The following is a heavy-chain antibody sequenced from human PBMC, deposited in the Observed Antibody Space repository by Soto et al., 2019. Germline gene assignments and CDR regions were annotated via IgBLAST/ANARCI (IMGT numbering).Heavy chain of an antibody. J-gene: IGHJ5*02. V-gene: IGHV4-31*03. CDR2: IYYSGST. CDR1: GGSISSGGYY. CDR3: ARWSCSGGSCYSFFRWFDP. Sequence: PSGTVSLTCTVSGGSISSGGYYWSWIRLHPGKGLEWIGYIYYSGSTYYNPSLKSRVTISVDTSKNQFSLKLSSVTAADTAVYYCARWSCSGGSCYSFFRWFDPWGQGTLVTVSS. D-gene: IGHD2-15*01.